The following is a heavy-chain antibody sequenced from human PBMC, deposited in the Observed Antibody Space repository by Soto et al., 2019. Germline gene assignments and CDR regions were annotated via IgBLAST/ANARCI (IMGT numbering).Heavy chain of an antibody. CDR3: VKMGGFDF. D-gene: IGHD1-26*01. Sequence: EVQLVESGGGLVQPGGSLRLSCVVSGFTVSKYLMHWVRQAPEKVLVWLSRITSDGRSTSHADSVKGRFTISRANANNTAFLQMNSIRAEDTAVYYCVKMGGFDFWGPGAVVTVSS. CDR1: GFTVSKYL. J-gene: IGHJ4*02. V-gene: IGHV3-74*01. CDR2: ITSDGRST.